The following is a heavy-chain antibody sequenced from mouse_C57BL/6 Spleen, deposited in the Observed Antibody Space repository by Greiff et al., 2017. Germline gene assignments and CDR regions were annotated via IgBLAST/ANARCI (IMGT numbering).Heavy chain of an antibody. CDR2: IRNKASNHAT. D-gene: IGHD2-4*01. J-gene: IGHJ1*03. CDR3: TRFYDYDAYWYFDV. CDR1: GFTFSDAW. Sequence: EVQLVESGGGLVQPGGSMKLSCAASGFTFSDAWMDWVRQSPEKGLEWVAEIRNKASNHATYYAESVKGRFTISRDDSKSSVYLQMNSLRAEDTGIYYCTRFYDYDAYWYFDVWGTGTTVTVSS. V-gene: IGHV6-6*01.